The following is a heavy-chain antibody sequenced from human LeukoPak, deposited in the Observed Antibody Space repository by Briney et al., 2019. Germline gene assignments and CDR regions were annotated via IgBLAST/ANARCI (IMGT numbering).Heavy chain of an antibody. V-gene: IGHV4-61*02. D-gene: IGHD2-2*01. CDR1: GGSISSGSYY. CDR3: ARYHVLNRGVNWFDP. Sequence: SETLSLTCTVSGGSISSGSYYWSWIRQPAGKGLEWIGRIEASGNTNYNPSLNSRVTISVDTSKNQFSLKLSSVTAADTAVYYCARYHVLNRGVNWFDPWGQGTLVTVSS. J-gene: IGHJ5*02. CDR2: IEASGNT.